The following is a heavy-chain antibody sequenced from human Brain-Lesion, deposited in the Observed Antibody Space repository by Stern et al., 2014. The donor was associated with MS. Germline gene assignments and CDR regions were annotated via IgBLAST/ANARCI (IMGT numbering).Heavy chain of an antibody. D-gene: IGHD3-10*01. CDR3: ARDPRRGGLSGYYHGMDV. J-gene: IGHJ6*02. Sequence: QVQLVQSGPGLVKPSGTLSLTCAVSGASISNTQWWTWVRQSPGKGLEWIGEIYQSGSANYNPSLRSRVTISGDRSKNSFSLKLNSVTAADTAVYYCARDPRRGGLSGYYHGMDVWGQGTTVTVSS. CDR2: IYQSGSA. CDR1: GASISNTQW. V-gene: IGHV4-4*02.